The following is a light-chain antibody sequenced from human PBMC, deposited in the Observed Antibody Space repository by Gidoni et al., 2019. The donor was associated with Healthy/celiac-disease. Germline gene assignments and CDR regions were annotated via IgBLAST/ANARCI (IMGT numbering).Light chain of an antibody. CDR2: GAS. J-gene: IGKJ4*01. Sequence: IVLTPAPGTLSLSPGESATLSCRARTSGSSSYLAWYQQKPGQAPRLLLYGASSRATGLPDRFSGSGSGTDFTLTISRLEPEDVAVYYCQQYGSSPFTFGRXTKVEIK. V-gene: IGKV3-20*01. CDR3: QQYGSSPFT. CDR1: TSGSSSY.